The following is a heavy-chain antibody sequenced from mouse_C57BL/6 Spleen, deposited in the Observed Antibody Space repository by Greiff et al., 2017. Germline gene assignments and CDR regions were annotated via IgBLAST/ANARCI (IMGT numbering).Heavy chain of an antibody. D-gene: IGHD1-1*01. J-gene: IGHJ2*01. Sequence: EVMLVESGPELVKPGASVKMSCKASGYTFTDYNMHWVKQSHGKSLEWIGYINPNNGGTSYNQKFKGKATLTVNKSSSTAYMELRSLTSEDSAVYYCARNYYGRSYFDYWGQGTTLTVSS. V-gene: IGHV1-22*01. CDR1: GYTFTDYN. CDR2: INPNNGGT. CDR3: ARNYYGRSYFDY.